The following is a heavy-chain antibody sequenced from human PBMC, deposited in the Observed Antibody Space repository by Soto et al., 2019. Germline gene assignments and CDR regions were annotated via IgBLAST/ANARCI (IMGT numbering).Heavy chain of an antibody. D-gene: IGHD6-19*01. CDR3: ARNWFSVAGRFHFDY. V-gene: IGHV4-59*01. J-gene: IGHJ4*02. CDR1: GGCINTYY. Sequence: SETLCLTCTVSGGCINTYYWSWIRQPPGKGLECIGYVDYSGNSDSSPSLKSRVTISIDTSKKQVSLKLNSVTAADTAVYYCARNWFSVAGRFHFDYWGQGIPVTVSS. CDR2: VDYSGNS.